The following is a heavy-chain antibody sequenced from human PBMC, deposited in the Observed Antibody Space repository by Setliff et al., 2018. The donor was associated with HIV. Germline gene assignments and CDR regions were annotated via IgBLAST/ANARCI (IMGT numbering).Heavy chain of an antibody. D-gene: IGHD6-19*01. CDR3: ASTGYSSGWSFDY. V-gene: IGHV4-30-4*08. Sequence: PSETLSLTCTVSGGSISSGDYYWSWIRQPPGKGLEWIGYIYYSGSTYYNPSLRSRVTISLDTSKNQFSLKLSSVTAADTAVYYCASTGYSSGWSFDYWGQGTLVTVSS. CDR2: IYYSGST. J-gene: IGHJ4*02. CDR1: GGSISSGDYY.